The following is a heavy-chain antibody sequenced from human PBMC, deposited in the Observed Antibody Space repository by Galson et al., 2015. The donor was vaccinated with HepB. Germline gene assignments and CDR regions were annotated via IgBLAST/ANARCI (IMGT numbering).Heavy chain of an antibody. CDR3: ARDSSGWAVDY. V-gene: IGHV1-46*04. Sequence: SVKVSCKASGYTFTSYHMHWLRQAPGQGLQWMGISYFNSDTSHYAQKLQGRVTMTRDTSTSTVYMELSSLRSEDTAVYYCARDSSGWAVDYWGQGTLVTVSS. CDR1: GYTFTSYH. J-gene: IGHJ4*02. CDR2: SYFNSDTS. D-gene: IGHD6-19*01.